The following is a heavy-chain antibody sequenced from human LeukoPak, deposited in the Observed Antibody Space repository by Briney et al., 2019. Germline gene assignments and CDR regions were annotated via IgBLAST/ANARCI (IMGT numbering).Heavy chain of an antibody. D-gene: IGHD3-22*01. J-gene: IGHJ5*02. CDR3: ARGPVDSSCYLSTTPPDP. V-gene: IGHV3-30*04. CDR1: AFTFSSYA. Sequence: SMTLSWPVSAFTFSSYAMHWVRQAPGKGMEWVAVISYDGSNKYYADSVKGRFIISRDNPKNALYLQMNSMRAEDTAVYYCARGPVDSSCYLSTTPPDPWGQGTLVTVSS. CDR2: ISYDGSNK.